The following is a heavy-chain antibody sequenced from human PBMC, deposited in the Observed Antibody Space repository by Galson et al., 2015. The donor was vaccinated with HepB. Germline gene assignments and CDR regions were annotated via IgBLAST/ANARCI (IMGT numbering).Heavy chain of an antibody. Sequence: SVKLSCKASGDSLSNYVFPWVRQAPGQGLQWVGRVIPKFGTGNDGQHFQGRATVTADEFTSTVYMELSSLRAEDTAVYYCAARRVGGDYYGMDVWGQGTRVTVSS. CDR1: GDSLSNYV. J-gene: IGHJ6*02. D-gene: IGHD1-26*01. V-gene: IGHV1-69*13. CDR3: AARRVGGDYYGMDV. CDR2: VIPKFGTG.